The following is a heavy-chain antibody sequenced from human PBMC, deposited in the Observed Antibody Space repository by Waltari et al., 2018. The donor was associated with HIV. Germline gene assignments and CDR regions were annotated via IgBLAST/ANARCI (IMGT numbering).Heavy chain of an antibody. CDR2: IYHSGRT. J-gene: IGHJ4*02. Sequence: QVQLQESGPGLVKPSETLSLTCAVSGYSISSGYYWGWIRQPPGKGLEWIGSIYHSGRTYYNPSLKSRVTISVDTSKNQFSLKLSSVTAADTAVYYCARAEGGAAAGYYFDYWGQGTLVTVSS. V-gene: IGHV4-38-2*01. CDR1: GYSISSGYY. CDR3: ARAEGGAAAGYYFDY. D-gene: IGHD6-13*01.